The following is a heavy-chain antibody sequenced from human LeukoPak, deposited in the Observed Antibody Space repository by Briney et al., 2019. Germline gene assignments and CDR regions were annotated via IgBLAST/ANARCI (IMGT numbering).Heavy chain of an antibody. CDR2: IYYSGST. J-gene: IGHJ4*02. D-gene: IGHD4-17*01. CDR3: ARDDGDYYLY. Sequence: PSETLSLTCTVSGGSVSSYYWSWIRQPPGKGLEWIGYIYYSGSTNYNPSLKSRVTISVDTSKNQFSLKLSSVTAADTAVYYCARDDGDYYLYWGQGTLVTVSS. CDR1: GGSVSSYY. V-gene: IGHV4-59*02.